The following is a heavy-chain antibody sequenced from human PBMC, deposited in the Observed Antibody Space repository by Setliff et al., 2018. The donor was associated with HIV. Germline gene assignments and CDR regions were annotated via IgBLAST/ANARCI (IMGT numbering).Heavy chain of an antibody. CDR3: AAASSWDPLLDY. J-gene: IGHJ4*02. CDR1: GGSISSRNW. CDR2: IYHSGST. Sequence: SETLSLTCAVSGGSISSRNWWSWVRQPPGKGLEWIGEIYHSGSTNYNPSLKSRVTISVDKSKNQFSLKLISVTAADTAVYYCAAASSWDPLLDYWGQGTLVTVSS. D-gene: IGHD6-13*01. V-gene: IGHV4-4*02.